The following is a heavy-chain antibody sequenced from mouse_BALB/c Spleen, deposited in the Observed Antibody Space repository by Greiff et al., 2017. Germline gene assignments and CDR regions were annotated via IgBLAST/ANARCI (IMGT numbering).Heavy chain of an antibody. V-gene: IGHV5-17*02. Sequence: EVNLVESGGGLVQPGGSRKLSCAASGFTFSSFGMHWVRQAPEKGLEWVAYISSGSSTIYYADTVKGRFTISRDNPKNTLFLQMTSLRSEDTAMYYCARGYGAGNHFDYWGQGTTLTVSS. CDR3: ARGYGAGNHFDY. CDR2: ISSGSSTI. CDR1: GFTFSSFG. D-gene: IGHD2-1*01. J-gene: IGHJ2*01.